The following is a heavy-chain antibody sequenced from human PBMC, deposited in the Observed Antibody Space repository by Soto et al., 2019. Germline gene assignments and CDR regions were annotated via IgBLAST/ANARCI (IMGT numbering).Heavy chain of an antibody. Sequence: QVQLVQSGAEVKKPGSSVKVSCKASGGTFSSYAISWVRQAPGQGREWMGGIIPIFGTANYAQKFQGRVTITADESTSTAYMELSSLRSEDTAVYYCARGAIYDSSGYPFGWFDPWGQGTLVTVSS. J-gene: IGHJ5*02. CDR1: GGTFSSYA. CDR3: ARGAIYDSSGYPFGWFDP. V-gene: IGHV1-69*01. D-gene: IGHD3-22*01. CDR2: IIPIFGTA.